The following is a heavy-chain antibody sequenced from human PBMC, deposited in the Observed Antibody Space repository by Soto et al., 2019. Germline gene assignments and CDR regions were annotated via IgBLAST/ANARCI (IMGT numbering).Heavy chain of an antibody. J-gene: IGHJ5*02. V-gene: IGHV4-30-4*01. Sequence: PSETLSLTCTVSGGSIIRGDYSWSWVRKSPGKGLEWIGHIYNSGITYYNPSLKSRVVISIDTSRNQFSLRLNFLTAADRAVYFCARGVTVFGLVSRFWFDPWGQGTVVTVSS. CDR3: ARGVTVFGLVSRFWFDP. CDR1: GGSIIRGDYS. D-gene: IGHD3-3*01. CDR2: IYNSGIT.